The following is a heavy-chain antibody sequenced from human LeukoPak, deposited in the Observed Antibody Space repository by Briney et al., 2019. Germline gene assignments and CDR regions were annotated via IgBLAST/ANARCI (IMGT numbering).Heavy chain of an antibody. CDR3: ARGEMTTVTTLVDY. Sequence: GGSLRLSCAASGFTFSSYAMHWVRQAPGKGLEWVAVISYDGSNKYYADSVKGRFTISRDNSKNTLYLQMNSLRAEDTAVYYCARGEMTTVTTLVDYWGQGTLVTVSS. CDR2: ISYDGSNK. CDR1: GFTFSSYA. V-gene: IGHV3-30*04. D-gene: IGHD4-17*01. J-gene: IGHJ4*02.